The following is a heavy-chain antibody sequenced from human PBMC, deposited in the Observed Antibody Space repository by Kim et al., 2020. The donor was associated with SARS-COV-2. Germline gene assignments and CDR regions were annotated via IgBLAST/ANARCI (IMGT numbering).Heavy chain of an antibody. CDR3: ARGLWFGESHYYYGMDV. CDR2: INHSGST. Sequence: SETLSLTYAVYGGSFSGYYWSWIRQPPGKGLEWIGEINHSGSTNYNPSLKSRVTISVDTSKNQFSLKLSSVTAADTAVYYCARGLWFGESHYYYGMDVWGQGTTVTVSS. V-gene: IGHV4-34*01. CDR1: GGSFSGYY. D-gene: IGHD3-10*01. J-gene: IGHJ6*02.